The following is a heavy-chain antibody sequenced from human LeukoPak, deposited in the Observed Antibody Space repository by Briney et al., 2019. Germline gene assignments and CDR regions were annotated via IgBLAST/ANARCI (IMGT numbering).Heavy chain of an antibody. CDR3: XKDGSAYYYDSSGYPDAFDI. CDR1: GFTFSSYA. Sequence: PGGSLRLSCAASGFTFSSYAMSWVRQAPGKGLEWVSAISGSGGSTYYADSVKGRFTISRDNSKNTLYLQMNSLRAEDTAVYYXXKDGSAYYYDSSGYPDAFDIWGQGTMVTVSS. CDR2: ISGSGGST. J-gene: IGHJ3*02. D-gene: IGHD3-22*01. V-gene: IGHV3-23*01.